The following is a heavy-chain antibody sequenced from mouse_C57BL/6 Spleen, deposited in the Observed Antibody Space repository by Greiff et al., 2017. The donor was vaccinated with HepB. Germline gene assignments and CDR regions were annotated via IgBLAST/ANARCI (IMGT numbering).Heavy chain of an antibody. CDR2: IYPGDGDT. J-gene: IGHJ1*03. Sequence: QVQLQQSGPELVKPGASVKISCKASGYAFSSSWMNWVKQRPGKGLEWIGRIYPGDGDTNYNGKFKGKATLTADKSSSTAYMQLSSLTSEDSAVYFCARFGYGSSYDWYFDVWGTGTTVTVSS. D-gene: IGHD1-1*01. CDR3: ARFGYGSSYDWYFDV. CDR1: GYAFSSSW. V-gene: IGHV1-82*01.